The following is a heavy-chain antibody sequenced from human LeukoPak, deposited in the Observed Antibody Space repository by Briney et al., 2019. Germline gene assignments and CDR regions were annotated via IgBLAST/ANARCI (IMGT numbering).Heavy chain of an antibody. D-gene: IGHD3-3*01. CDR2: LSGSGAGT. Sequence: GGSLRLSCAASGFTFSDYALGWVRQAPGRGLEWVATLSGSGAGTYYSDSVQGRFTISGDNSKRTLFLQMNSLRAEDTAFYYCAKAELGVDTFFGYWGQGTLVTVSS. CDR3: AKAELGVDTFFGY. V-gene: IGHV3-23*01. CDR1: GFTFSDYA. J-gene: IGHJ4*02.